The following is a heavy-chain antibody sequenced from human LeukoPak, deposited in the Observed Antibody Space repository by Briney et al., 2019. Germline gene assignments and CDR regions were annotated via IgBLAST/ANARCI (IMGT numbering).Heavy chain of an antibody. CDR2: MKPNSGNT. V-gene: IGHV1-8*01. D-gene: IGHD3/OR15-3a*01. J-gene: IGHJ6*03. CDR3: ARALSWTTNSYYYMDV. CDR1: GYTFTSYD. Sequence: ASMKVSCKASGYTFTSYDINWVRQATGQGIEWMGWMKPNSGNTGYAQKFQGRVTMTKSTSITTAYMELSSLRSEDTAVYYCARALSWTTNSYYYMDVWGKGTTVTVSS.